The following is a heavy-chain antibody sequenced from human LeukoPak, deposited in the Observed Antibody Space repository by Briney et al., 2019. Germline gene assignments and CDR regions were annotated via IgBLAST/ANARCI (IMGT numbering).Heavy chain of an antibody. V-gene: IGHV3-30*18. CDR3: AKELPYYYGSGSYPSYYYGMDV. CDR2: ISYDGRIK. J-gene: IGHJ6*02. Sequence: GGSLRLSCAASGFTFSSYGMHWVRQAPGKGLEWVAVISYDGRIKYYADSVRGRFTISRDNSKNTLYLQMNSLRAEDTAVYYCAKELPYYYGSGSYPSYYYGMDVWGQGTTVTVSS. D-gene: IGHD3-10*01. CDR1: GFTFSSYG.